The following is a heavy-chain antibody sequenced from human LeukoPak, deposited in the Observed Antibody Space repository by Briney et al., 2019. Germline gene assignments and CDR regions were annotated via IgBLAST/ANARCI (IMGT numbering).Heavy chain of an antibody. V-gene: IGHV1-18*01. CDR3: TRVSLSGTSTRDY. Sequence: ASVKVSCKASGYTLTSYGISWVRQAPGQGLEWMGWINTYNGITDNAQKFQGRINMTTDTSTNTAYMDLRSLRPDDTAMYYCTRVSLSGTSTRDYWGQGALVTVSS. D-gene: IGHD1-20*01. CDR2: INTYNGIT. CDR1: GYTLTSYG. J-gene: IGHJ4*02.